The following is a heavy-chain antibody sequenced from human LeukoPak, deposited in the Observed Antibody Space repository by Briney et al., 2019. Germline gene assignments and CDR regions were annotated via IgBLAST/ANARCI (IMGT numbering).Heavy chain of an antibody. J-gene: IGHJ4*02. CDR3: ARVKGVVTAILDY. D-gene: IGHD2-21*02. V-gene: IGHV4-34*01. Sequence: SETLSLTCAVYGGSFSGYYWSWIRQPPGKGLEWIGEINHGRSTKYNPSLKSRVTISVDTSKNQFSLQLRSVTTADTAVYYCARVKGVVTAILDYWGQGTLVTVSS. CDR2: INHGRST. CDR1: GGSFSGYY.